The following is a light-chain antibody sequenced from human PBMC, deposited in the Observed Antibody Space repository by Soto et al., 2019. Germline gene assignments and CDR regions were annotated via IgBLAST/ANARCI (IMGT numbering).Light chain of an antibody. CDR3: QSYDSSLSGVI. J-gene: IGLJ2*01. V-gene: IGLV1-40*01. CDR1: SSNIGAGYE. Sequence: QSVLTQPTSVSGAPGQRVTISCTGSSSNIGAGYEVHWYQQLPGTAPKLLIYGNIYRPSGVPDRFSGSKSGTSVSLAITGLQAEDEADYHGQSYDSSLSGVIFDGVNKLTVL. CDR2: GNI.